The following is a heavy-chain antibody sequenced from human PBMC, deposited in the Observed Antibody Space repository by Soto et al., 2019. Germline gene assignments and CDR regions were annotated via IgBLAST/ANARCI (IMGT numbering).Heavy chain of an antibody. J-gene: IGHJ4*02. CDR1: GGSISSSSYY. Sequence: KPSETLSLTCTVSGGSISSSSYYWGWIRQPPGKGLEWIGSIYYSGSTYYNPSLKSRVTISVDTSKNQFSLKLSSVTAADTAVYYCARQELSHSDYWGQGTLVTVSS. CDR2: IYYSGST. CDR3: ARQELSHSDY. D-gene: IGHD1-7*01. V-gene: IGHV4-39*01.